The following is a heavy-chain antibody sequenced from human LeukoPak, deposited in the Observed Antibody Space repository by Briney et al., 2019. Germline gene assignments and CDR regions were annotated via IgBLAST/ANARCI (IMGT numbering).Heavy chain of an antibody. CDR1: GFTFSSYS. Sequence: GGSLILSCAASGFTFSSYSMNWVRQAPGKGLEWVSVIYSGGSTYYADSVKGRFTISRDNSKNTLYLQMNSLRAEDTAVYYCARDTKFWGQGTMVIVSS. V-gene: IGHV3-53*01. D-gene: IGHD2-8*01. CDR2: IYSGGST. J-gene: IGHJ3*01. CDR3: ARDTKF.